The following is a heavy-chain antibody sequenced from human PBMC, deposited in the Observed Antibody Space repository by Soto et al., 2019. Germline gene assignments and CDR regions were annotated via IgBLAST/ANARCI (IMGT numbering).Heavy chain of an antibody. Sequence: QVQLVQSGAYVKKPGSSVKVSCQASGVTFSSETLGWVRQAPGQGLEWVGVIIPLFGTASYAQKFHGTVKITAYKSTSTVYMEVSSLRSDDTARYFWANELGDNPASPLDAWGQGTMVTVSS. D-gene: IGHD1-1*01. CDR2: IIPLFGTA. J-gene: IGHJ5*02. CDR3: ANELGDNPASPLDA. CDR1: GVTFSSET. V-gene: IGHV1-69*06.